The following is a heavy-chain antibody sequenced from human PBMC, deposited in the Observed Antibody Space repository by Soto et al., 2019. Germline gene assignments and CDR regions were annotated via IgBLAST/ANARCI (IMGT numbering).Heavy chain of an antibody. D-gene: IGHD4-17*01. V-gene: IGHV4-39*01. CDR1: GGSISSSSSY. J-gene: IGHJ5*02. CDR3: PRQPRSAATVTSLITWFAP. Sequence: QLQLQESGPGLVKPSETLSLTCTVSGGSISSSSSYWGWIRQPPGKGLEWIGYIYDSGSTNYKPSLKSRVPISVDTSTNQSSLQLNSVTAADTSVYYCPRQPRSAATVTSLITWFAPWGPGALVTVSS. CDR2: IYDSGST.